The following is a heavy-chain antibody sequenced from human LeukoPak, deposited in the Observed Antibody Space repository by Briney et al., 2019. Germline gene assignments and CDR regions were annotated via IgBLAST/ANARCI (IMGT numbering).Heavy chain of an antibody. CDR1: GGSISSYY. J-gene: IGHJ4*02. D-gene: IGHD3-22*01. Sequence: SETLSLICTVSGGSISSYYWSWIRQPAGKGLEWIGRIYTSGSTNYNPSLKSRVTMSVDTSKNQFSLKLSSVTAADTAVYYCARDLSYYDSSGSIFDYWGQGTLVTVSS. CDR2: IYTSGST. V-gene: IGHV4-4*07. CDR3: ARDLSYYDSSGSIFDY.